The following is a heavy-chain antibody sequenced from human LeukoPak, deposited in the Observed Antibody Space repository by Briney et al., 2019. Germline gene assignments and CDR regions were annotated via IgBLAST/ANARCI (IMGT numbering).Heavy chain of an antibody. V-gene: IGHV3-21*01. CDR1: GFTFSTYS. Sequence: PGGSLRLSCAASGFTFSTYSMNWVRQAPGKGLEWVSSISSSSIYIYYVDSVKGRFTISRDNAKNSLYLQMNSLRAEDTAVYFCARDPYSGNYGAYYYYYMDVWGKGTTVTISS. D-gene: IGHD1-26*01. CDR2: ISSSSIYI. J-gene: IGHJ6*03. CDR3: ARDPYSGNYGAYYYYYMDV.